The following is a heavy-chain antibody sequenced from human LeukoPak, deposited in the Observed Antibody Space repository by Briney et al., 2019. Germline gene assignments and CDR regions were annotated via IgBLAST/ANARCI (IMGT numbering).Heavy chain of an antibody. CDR1: GYTFTGYY. J-gene: IGHJ4*02. D-gene: IGHD6-19*01. CDR3: ARQASGGWYYDY. CDR2: INPNSGGA. Sequence: ASVKVSCKASGYTFTGYYLHWVRQAPGQGLEWMGWINPNSGGAHYAQKFQGRVSMTRDTSISTIHMELSRLTSGDTAVYHCARQASGGWYYDYWGQGTLVTVSS. V-gene: IGHV1-2*02.